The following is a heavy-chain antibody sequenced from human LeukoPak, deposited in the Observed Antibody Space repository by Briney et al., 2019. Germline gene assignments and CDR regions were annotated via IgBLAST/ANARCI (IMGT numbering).Heavy chain of an antibody. CDR3: ARGGPYYYDSSGYCLDY. V-gene: IGHV4-30-4*01. J-gene: IGHJ4*02. Sequence: SETLSLTCTVSGGSISSGDYYWSWIRQPPGKGLEWIGYIYYSGSTYYNPPLKSRVTISVDTSKNQFSLKLSSVTAADTAVYYCARGGPYYYDSSGYCLDYWGQGTLVTVSS. CDR2: IYYSGST. CDR1: GGSISSGDYY. D-gene: IGHD3-22*01.